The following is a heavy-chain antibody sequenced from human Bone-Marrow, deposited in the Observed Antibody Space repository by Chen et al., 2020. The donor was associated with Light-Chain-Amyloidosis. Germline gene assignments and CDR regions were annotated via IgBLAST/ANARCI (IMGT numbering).Heavy chain of an antibody. Sequence: QVQLQQWGAGLLKPSETLSLTCAVYGGSFSGYYWSWIRQPPGKGLEWIGEINHSGSTNYNPSLKSRVTISVDTSKNQFSLKLSSVTAADTAVYYCARSRPFYGSGSYYTLLWFDPWGQGTLVTVSS. CDR1: GGSFSGYY. D-gene: IGHD3-10*01. CDR2: INHSGST. J-gene: IGHJ5*02. V-gene: IGHV4-34*01. CDR3: ARSRPFYGSGSYYTLLWFDP.